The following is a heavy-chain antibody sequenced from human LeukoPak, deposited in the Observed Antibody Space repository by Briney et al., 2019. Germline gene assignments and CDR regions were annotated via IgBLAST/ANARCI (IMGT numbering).Heavy chain of an antibody. V-gene: IGHV4-59*01. J-gene: IGHJ4*02. CDR2: IYYSGST. CDR3: ARDQVGVGASYFDY. D-gene: IGHD1-26*01. Sequence: SETLSLTCTVSGGSIGSYYWSWIRQPPGKGLEWIGYIYYSGSTNYNPSLKGRVTISVDTSKNQFSLKLSSVTAVDTAVYYCARDQVGVGASYFDYWGQGTLVTVSS. CDR1: GGSIGSYY.